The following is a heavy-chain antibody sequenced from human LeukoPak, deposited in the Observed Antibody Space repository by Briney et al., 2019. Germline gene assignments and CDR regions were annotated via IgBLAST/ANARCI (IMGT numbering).Heavy chain of an antibody. D-gene: IGHD5-24*01. V-gene: IGHV1-3*01. J-gene: IGHJ3*02. CDR2: INAGNGNT. CDR3: ARGMATIFLDI. Sequence: GASVKVSYNASGYTFTSYAMHWVRKAPGQSLEWMGWINAGNGNTKYSQKFQGRVTITRDTSASTAYMELSSLRSEDTAVYYCARGMATIFLDIWGQGTMVTVSS. CDR1: GYTFTSYA.